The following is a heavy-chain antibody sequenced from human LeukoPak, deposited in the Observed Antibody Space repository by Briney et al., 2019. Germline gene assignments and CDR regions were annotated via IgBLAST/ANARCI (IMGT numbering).Heavy chain of an antibody. CDR3: ARHVVRDDAFDI. J-gene: IGHJ3*02. D-gene: IGHD2-15*01. Sequence: SETLSLTCTVSGGSISSSSYYWGWIRQPPGKGLEWIGSIYYSGSTYYNPSLKSRVTISVDTSKNQFSLKLSSVTAADTAVYYRARHVVRDDAFDIWGQGTMVTVSS. V-gene: IGHV4-39*01. CDR1: GGSISSSSYY. CDR2: IYYSGST.